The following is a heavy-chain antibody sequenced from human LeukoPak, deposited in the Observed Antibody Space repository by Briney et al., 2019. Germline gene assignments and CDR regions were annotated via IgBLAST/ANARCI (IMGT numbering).Heavy chain of an antibody. CDR2: IYYSGST. CDR1: GGSISSRSYY. Sequence: SETLSLTCTVSGGSISSRSYYWSWIRQPPGKGLEWIGYIYYSGSTNYNPSLKSRVTISVDTSKNQFSLKLSSVTAADTAVYYCARDTDYWGQGTLVTVSS. V-gene: IGHV4-61*01. J-gene: IGHJ4*02. CDR3: ARDTDY.